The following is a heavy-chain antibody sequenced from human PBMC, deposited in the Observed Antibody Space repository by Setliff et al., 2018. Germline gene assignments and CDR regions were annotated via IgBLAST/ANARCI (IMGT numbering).Heavy chain of an antibody. V-gene: IGHV4-34*01. Sequence: SETLSLTCGGYGGSLSDYYWSWIRQPPGKGLKWIGEINQSGSTTYNPSLKGRVTISMDTSKNQFSLRVTSVTAADTAVYYCARVSMYSSSWYYYYYGMDVWGQGTTVTVSS. CDR2: INQSGST. J-gene: IGHJ6*02. D-gene: IGHD6-13*01. CDR1: GGSLSDYY. CDR3: ARVSMYSSSWYYYYYGMDV.